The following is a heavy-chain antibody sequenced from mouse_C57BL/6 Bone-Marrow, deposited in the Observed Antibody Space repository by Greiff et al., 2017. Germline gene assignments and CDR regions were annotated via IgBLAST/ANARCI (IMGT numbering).Heavy chain of an antibody. V-gene: IGHV1-76*01. CDR2: IYPGSGNT. D-gene: IGHD2-4*01. Sequence: VQLKESGAELVRPGASVKLSCKASGYTFTDYYINWVKQRPGQGLEWIARIYPGSGNTYYNEKFKGKATLTADKSSSTSYMQLSSLTSEDSAVYFCARYDYCGFDYWGQGTTRTVSS. CDR1: GYTFTDYY. CDR3: ARYDYCGFDY. J-gene: IGHJ2*01.